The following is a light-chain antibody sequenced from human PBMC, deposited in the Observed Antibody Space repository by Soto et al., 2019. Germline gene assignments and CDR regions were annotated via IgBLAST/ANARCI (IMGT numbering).Light chain of an antibody. CDR1: QGISNY. CDR3: QKYNSAPT. Sequence: DIQMTQSPSSLSASVGDRVTITCRASQGISNYLAWYQQKPGKVPKLLIYAASTWQSGVPSRFSGSGSGTDFTLTISSLQPEDVATYYCQKYNSAPTFGQGTKLEIK. CDR2: AAS. J-gene: IGKJ2*01. V-gene: IGKV1-27*01.